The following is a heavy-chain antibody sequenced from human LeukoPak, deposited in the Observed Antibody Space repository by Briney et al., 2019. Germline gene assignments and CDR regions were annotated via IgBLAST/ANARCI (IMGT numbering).Heavy chain of an antibody. CDR1: GGSISSYY. D-gene: IGHD2-21*02. J-gene: IGHJ4*02. V-gene: IGHV4-59*01. CDR2: IYYSGST. CDR3: ARIVVVTAGRYYFDY. Sequence: KPSETLSLTCTVSGGSISSYYWSWIRQPPGKGLEWIGYIYYSGSTNYNPSLKSRVTISVDTSKNQFSLKLSSVTAADTAVYYCARIVVVTAGRYYFDYWGQGTLVTVSS.